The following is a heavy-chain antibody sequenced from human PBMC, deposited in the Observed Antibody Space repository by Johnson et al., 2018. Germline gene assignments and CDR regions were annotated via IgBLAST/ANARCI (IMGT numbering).Heavy chain of an antibody. J-gene: IGHJ4*02. Sequence: QEQLGESGPEVKKPRSSVKVSCKASGGLFNTYNINWVRQAPGQGLEWMGRIIPLLGETHFAQKFQDRVTITADQSTNTAYMQLSGLRSEDTAVYYCARDVSSYGSGDYWGQGTLVTVSS. D-gene: IGHD3-10*01. V-gene: IGHV1-69*09. CDR3: ARDVSSYGSGDY. CDR2: IIPLLGET. CDR1: GGLFNTYN.